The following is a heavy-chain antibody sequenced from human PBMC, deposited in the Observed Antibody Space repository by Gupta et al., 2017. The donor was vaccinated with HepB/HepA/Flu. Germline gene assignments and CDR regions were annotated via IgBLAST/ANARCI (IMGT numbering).Heavy chain of an antibody. CDR3: ASLRHGGYYTHEY. Sequence: EVQLVESGGDLVQPGGPLRLSCAIYGITVSSNYISWVRQAPGKGLEWVSTIYSDGSTYYADAVKGRFAISRDYSKNTVDLQMNRMRAEDTAVYYCASLRHGGYYTHEYWGQGTLVTVYS. CDR1: GITVSSNY. V-gene: IGHV3-66*01. CDR2: IYSDGST. D-gene: IGHD3-3*01. J-gene: IGHJ4*02.